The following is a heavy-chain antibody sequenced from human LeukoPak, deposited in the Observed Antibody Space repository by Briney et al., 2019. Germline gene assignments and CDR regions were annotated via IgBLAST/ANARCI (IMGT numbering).Heavy chain of an antibody. J-gene: IGHJ4*02. CDR3: ARHVLGELPFDY. Sequence: SETLSLTCTVSGGSISSYYWSWIRQPPGKGLEWIGYIYYSGSTNYNPSLKSRVTISVDTSKNQFSLKLSSVTAADTAVYYCARHVLGELPFDYWGQGTLVTVSS. D-gene: IGHD3-16*01. CDR1: GGSISSYY. V-gene: IGHV4-59*08. CDR2: IYYSGST.